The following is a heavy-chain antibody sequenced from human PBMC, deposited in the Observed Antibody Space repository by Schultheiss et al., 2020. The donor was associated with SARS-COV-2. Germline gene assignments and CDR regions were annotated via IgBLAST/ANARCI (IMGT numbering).Heavy chain of an antibody. J-gene: IGHJ4*02. CDR2: IYYSGST. CDR3: ARGDYGSGSYYFDS. CDR1: GGSVSSGSYY. V-gene: IGHV4-61*01. Sequence: SETLSLTCTVSGGSVSSGSYYWSWIRQPPGKGLEWIGYIYYSGSTNYNPSLKSRVTMSVDMSKNHFSLKLSSVTAADTAVYYCARGDYGSGSYYFDSWGQGALVTVSS. D-gene: IGHD3-10*01.